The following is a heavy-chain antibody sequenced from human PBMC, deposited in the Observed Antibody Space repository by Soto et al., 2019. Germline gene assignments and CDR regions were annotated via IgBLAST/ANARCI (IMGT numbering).Heavy chain of an antibody. CDR2: LSYTGNT. V-gene: IGHV4-59*01. J-gene: IGHJ4*02. CDR1: GGSFSGYD. Sequence: SETLSLTWAVYGGSFSGYDWTWIRQPPGKGLEWIGYLSYTGNTNYNPSLKSRVTISVDRSKIQFFLELRSVTAADTAVYYCARMDSSDYYRIDYWGQGTPVTVSS. D-gene: IGHD3-22*01. CDR3: ARMDSSDYYRIDY.